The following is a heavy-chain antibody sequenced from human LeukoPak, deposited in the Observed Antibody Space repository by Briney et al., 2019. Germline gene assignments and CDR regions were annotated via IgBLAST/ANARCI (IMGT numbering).Heavy chain of an antibody. Sequence: QSGGSLRLSCAASGFTFSSYAMSWVRLAPGKGLEWVSGISGSGGSAYYADSVKGRFTISRDNSRHTLYLQMNSLRAEDTAVYYCAKNWVASSWFNWFDPWGQGTLVTVSS. CDR3: AKNWVASSWFNWFDP. J-gene: IGHJ5*02. CDR1: GFTFSSYA. CDR2: ISGSGGSA. D-gene: IGHD6-13*01. V-gene: IGHV3-23*01.